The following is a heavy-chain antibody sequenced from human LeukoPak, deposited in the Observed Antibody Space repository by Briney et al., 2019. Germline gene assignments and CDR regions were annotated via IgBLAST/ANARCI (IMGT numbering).Heavy chain of an antibody. CDR2: INPSGGST. D-gene: IGHD3-22*01. Sequence: ASAKVSCKASGYTFTSYYMHWVRQAPGQGLEWMGIINPSGGSTSYAQKFQGRVTMTRDTSTSTVYLELSSLRSEDTAVYYCARPFYQDSSHYYFPFDYGGQGPRVTVSS. CDR1: GYTFTSYY. J-gene: IGHJ4*02. CDR3: ARPFYQDSSHYYFPFDY. V-gene: IGHV1-46*01.